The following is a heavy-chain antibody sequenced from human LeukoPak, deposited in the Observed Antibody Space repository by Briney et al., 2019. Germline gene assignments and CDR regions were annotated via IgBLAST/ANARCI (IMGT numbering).Heavy chain of an antibody. D-gene: IGHD3-9*01. CDR2: INHSGST. Sequence: SETLSLTCAVYGGPFSGYYWSWIRQPPGKGLEWIGEINHSGSTNYNPSLKSRVTISVDTSKNQFSLKLSSVTAADTAVYYCAREYYDILTGYPTGYYYYGMDVWGQGTTVTVSS. V-gene: IGHV4-34*01. CDR1: GGPFSGYY. CDR3: AREYYDILTGYPTGYYYYGMDV. J-gene: IGHJ6*02.